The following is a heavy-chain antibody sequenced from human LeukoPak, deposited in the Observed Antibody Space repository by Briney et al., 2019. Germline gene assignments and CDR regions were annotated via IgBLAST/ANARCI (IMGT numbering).Heavy chain of an antibody. Sequence: SETLSLTCTVSGGSISSGSYYWSWIRQPAGKGLEWIGRIYTSGSTNYNPSLKSRVTISVDTSKNQFSPKLYSVTAADTAVYYCARGGDYGDYVFHYWGQGTLVTVSS. CDR2: IYTSGST. D-gene: IGHD4-17*01. CDR3: ARGGDYGDYVFHY. V-gene: IGHV4-61*02. CDR1: GGSISSGSYY. J-gene: IGHJ4*02.